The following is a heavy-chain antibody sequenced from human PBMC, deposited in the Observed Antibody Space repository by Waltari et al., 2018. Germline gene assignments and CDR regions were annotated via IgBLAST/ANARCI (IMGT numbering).Heavy chain of an antibody. Sequence: QLQLQESGPGLVKPSETLSLTCTVSGGSISSSSYYWGWIRQPPGKGLEWIGSIYYSGSTYYNPSRKGRVTISVDTSKNQFSLKLSSVTAADTAVYYCARRSYDSSGYYSYNWFDPWGQGTLVTVSS. CDR2: IYYSGST. D-gene: IGHD3-22*01. CDR1: GGSISSSSYY. CDR3: ARRSYDSSGYYSYNWFDP. V-gene: IGHV4-39*01. J-gene: IGHJ5*02.